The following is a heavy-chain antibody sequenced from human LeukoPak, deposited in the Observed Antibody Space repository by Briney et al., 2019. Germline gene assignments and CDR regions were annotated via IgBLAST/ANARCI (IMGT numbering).Heavy chain of an antibody. Sequence: SETLSLTCTVSGGSISTTSYYWGWISQPPGRGLEWIGSIYYSGSTYYNPSIKSRVTLSVDTSKNQLSLKLSSVTATDTAVYYCGRHGRMLAVVTAAPWDWFDPWGQGTLVTVSS. CDR1: GGSISTTSYY. J-gene: IGHJ5*02. D-gene: IGHD2-2*01. CDR3: GRHGRMLAVVTAAPWDWFDP. V-gene: IGHV4-39*01. CDR2: IYYSGST.